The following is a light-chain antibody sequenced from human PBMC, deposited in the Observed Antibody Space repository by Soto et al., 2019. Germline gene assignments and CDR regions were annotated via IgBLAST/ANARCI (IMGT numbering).Light chain of an antibody. CDR2: GAY. J-gene: IGKJ5*01. V-gene: IGKV3-15*01. CDR3: QQYNNWPFT. Sequence: EIVMTQSPATLYVSPGERATLSCRASQSVSSNLAWYQQKPGQAPRLLIYGAYTRATGITARFSGSGSGTEFTLTISSLQSEDFAVYYCQQYNNWPFTVGPGTRLEIK. CDR1: QSVSSN.